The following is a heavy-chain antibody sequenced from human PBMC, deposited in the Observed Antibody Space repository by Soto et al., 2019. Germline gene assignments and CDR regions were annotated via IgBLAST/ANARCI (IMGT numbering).Heavy chain of an antibody. Sequence: SQTLSLTCDISGDSVSSSSAAWNWIMQSPSRGLEWLGRTYYRSKWIHEYTLSMESRITINPDTSKNQFSLHIYSVTPEDTAVYYCAGVVWFRGMDVWGQGTPVTVSS. CDR3: AGVVWFRGMDV. J-gene: IGHJ6*02. D-gene: IGHD3-16*01. CDR2: TYYRSKWIH. CDR1: GDSVSSSSAA. V-gene: IGHV6-1*01.